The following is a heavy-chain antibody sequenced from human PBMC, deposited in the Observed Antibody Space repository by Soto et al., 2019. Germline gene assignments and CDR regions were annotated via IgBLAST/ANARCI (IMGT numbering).Heavy chain of an antibody. CDR2: IYYSGST. J-gene: IGHJ6*02. V-gene: IGHV4-59*01. Sequence: PSETLSLTCTVSGGSISIYYWSLIRQPPGKGLEWIGYIYYSGSTNYNPSLKSRVTISVDTSKNQFSLKLSSVTAADTAVYYCARDLMAYSSSWNYYYYGMDVWGQGTTVTVSS. CDR1: GGSISIYY. D-gene: IGHD6-13*01. CDR3: ARDLMAYSSSWNYYYYGMDV.